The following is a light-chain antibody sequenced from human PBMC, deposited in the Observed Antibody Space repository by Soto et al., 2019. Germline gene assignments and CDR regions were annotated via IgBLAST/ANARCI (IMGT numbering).Light chain of an antibody. CDR3: QQYGSSPPP. J-gene: IGKJ1*01. CDR1: QTVTSSY. V-gene: IGKV3-20*01. Sequence: EIVLTQSPGTLSLSPGERATLSCRASQTVTSSYLAWYQQKPGQAPRLLIYGASSRATGIPDRLSGSGSGTDFTLTISRLEPEDFAVYYCQQYGSSPPPFGQGTKVEIK. CDR2: GAS.